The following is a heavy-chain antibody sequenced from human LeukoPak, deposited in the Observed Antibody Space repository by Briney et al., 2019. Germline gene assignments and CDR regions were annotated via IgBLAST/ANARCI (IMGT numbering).Heavy chain of an antibody. CDR3: AKGGPILTTVPHAFDF. CDR2: IYPGDSDT. D-gene: IGHD3-9*01. CDR1: GYFFINYW. J-gene: IGHJ3*01. Sequence: GESLKISCKGSGYFFINYWIGWVRPMPGKGLEWMGIIYPGDSDTRYSPSFQGQVTISADKSISTSYLQWGSLKASDTAMYYCAKGGPILTTVPHAFDFWGQGTMVTVSS. V-gene: IGHV5-51*01.